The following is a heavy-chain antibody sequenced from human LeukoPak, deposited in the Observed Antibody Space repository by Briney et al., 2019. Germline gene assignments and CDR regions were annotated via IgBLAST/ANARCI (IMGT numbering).Heavy chain of an antibody. Sequence: SETLSLTCTLSGGSISSYYWSWIRQPPGKGLEWIGYIYYSGSTNYNPSLKSRVTISVDTSKNQFSLKLSSVTAADTAVYYCARVRGYCSGGSCYTFDYWGQGTLVTVSS. CDR2: IYYSGST. J-gene: IGHJ4*02. CDR1: GGSISSYY. D-gene: IGHD2-15*01. CDR3: ARVRGYCSGGSCYTFDY. V-gene: IGHV4-59*01.